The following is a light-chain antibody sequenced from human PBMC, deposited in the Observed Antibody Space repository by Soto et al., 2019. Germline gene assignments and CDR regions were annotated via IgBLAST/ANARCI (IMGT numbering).Light chain of an antibody. V-gene: IGKV3D-15*01. CDR1: QTVSSY. Sequence: ESVLTQSPATLSLSPGESATLSCRASQTVSSYLAWYQQKPGQAPGLLIYDASNGAACIPARFSGRGSETEFPFTIRSLSSEYFAVYFFQQYNNWRSFGQGTRLEI. CDR3: QQYNNWRS. CDR2: DAS. J-gene: IGKJ5*01.